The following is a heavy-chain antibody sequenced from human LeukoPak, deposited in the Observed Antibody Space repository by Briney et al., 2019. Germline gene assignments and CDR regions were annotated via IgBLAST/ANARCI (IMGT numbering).Heavy chain of an antibody. J-gene: IGHJ3*01. Sequence: GASVKVSCKASGYTFTSYGISWVRQAPGQGLEWMGWISGYNGNTNYAQKVQGRVTMTADTSTSTAFMVLRSLRSDDTAVYYCARDRIVGAEDDAFHFWGQGTMVTVSS. V-gene: IGHV1-18*01. CDR2: ISGYNGNT. CDR1: GYTFTSYG. CDR3: ARDRIVGAEDDAFHF. D-gene: IGHD1-26*01.